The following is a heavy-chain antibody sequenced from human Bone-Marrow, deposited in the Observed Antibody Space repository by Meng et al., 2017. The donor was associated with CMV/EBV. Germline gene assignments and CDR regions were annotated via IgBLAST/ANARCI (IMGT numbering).Heavy chain of an antibody. CDR3: ANDAGYCASDSCPTFDH. D-gene: IGHD2-2*01. V-gene: IGHV3-30*02. CDR2: IRHDASNY. J-gene: IGHJ4*02. Sequence: GESLKISCAASGCTFSSYAMHWVRQAPGKGLEWVAFIRHDASNYYYADSVKGRFTISRDNSRNTLYLQMKSLRSEDTAVYYCANDAGYCASDSCPTFDHWGQGALVTVSS. CDR1: GCTFSSYA.